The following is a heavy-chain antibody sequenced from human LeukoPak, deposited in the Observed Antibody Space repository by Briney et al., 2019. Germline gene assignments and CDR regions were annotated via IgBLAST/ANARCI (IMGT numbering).Heavy chain of an antibody. CDR3: ARDMYYQF. Sequence: PSETLSLTCTVSGGSISSSSYYWGWIRQPPGKGLEWIGSIYYSGSTYYNPSLKSRVTISVDTSKNQFSLKLSSVTAADTAVYYCARDMYYQFWGQGTMVTVSS. D-gene: IGHD3-10*01. J-gene: IGHJ3*01. V-gene: IGHV4-39*07. CDR2: IYYSGST. CDR1: GGSISSSSYY.